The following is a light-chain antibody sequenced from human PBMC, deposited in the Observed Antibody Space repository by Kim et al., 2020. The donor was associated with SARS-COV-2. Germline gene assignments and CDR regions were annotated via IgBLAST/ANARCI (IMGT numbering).Light chain of an antibody. V-gene: IGKV3-11*01. CDR2: DAS. CDR3: QQRRGK. CDR1: QSVSSY. Sequence: EIVLTQSPATLSLSPGERATLSCRASQSVSSYLAWYQQKPGQAPRLLIYDASNRATGIPARFSGSGSGTDFTLTISSLEPEDFAVYYCQQRRGKFGQGTKVDIK. J-gene: IGKJ1*01.